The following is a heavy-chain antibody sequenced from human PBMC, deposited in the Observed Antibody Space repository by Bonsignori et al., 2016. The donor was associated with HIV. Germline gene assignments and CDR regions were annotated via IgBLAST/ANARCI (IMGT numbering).Heavy chain of an antibody. Sequence: GESLKISCAASGFTFSSYEMNWVRQAPGKGLEWVSYISSSGSTIYYADSVKGRFTISRDNAKNSLYLQMNSLRAEDTAVYYCARLNDFWSGSLYYMDVWGKGTTVTVSS. CDR1: GFTFSSYE. V-gene: IGHV3-48*03. D-gene: IGHD3-3*01. CDR3: ARLNDFWSGSLYYMDV. J-gene: IGHJ6*03. CDR2: ISSSGSTI.